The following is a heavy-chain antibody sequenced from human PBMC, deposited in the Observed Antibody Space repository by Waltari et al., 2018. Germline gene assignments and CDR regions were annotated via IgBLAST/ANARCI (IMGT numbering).Heavy chain of an antibody. CDR3: ARSVETDEAVDI. J-gene: IGHJ3*02. CDR1: GGSISSYY. Sequence: QVQLQESAPGLVKPSETLSLTCTVSGGSISSYYWSWIRQPPGKRLEWIGYLYYSARTNYNPSLKSRVTISVDASNNQFSRKLSSVTAADTAVYYCARSVETDEAVDIWGQGTMVTVAS. CDR2: LYYSART. V-gene: IGHV4-59*01.